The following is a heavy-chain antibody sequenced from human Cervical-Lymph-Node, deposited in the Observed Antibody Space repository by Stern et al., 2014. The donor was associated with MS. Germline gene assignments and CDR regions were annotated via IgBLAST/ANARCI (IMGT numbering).Heavy chain of an antibody. CDR1: GFTFSSYG. V-gene: IGHV3-33*01. D-gene: IGHD5-18*01. CDR3: ARGGYSYGYDYYYGMDV. Sequence: QLVQSGGGVVQPGRSLRLSCAASGFTFSSYGMHWVRQAPGKGLEWVAVIWYDGSNKYYADSVKGRFTISRDNSKNTLYLQMNSLRAEDTAVYYCARGGYSYGYDYYYGMDVWGQGTTVTVSS. J-gene: IGHJ6*02. CDR2: IWYDGSNK.